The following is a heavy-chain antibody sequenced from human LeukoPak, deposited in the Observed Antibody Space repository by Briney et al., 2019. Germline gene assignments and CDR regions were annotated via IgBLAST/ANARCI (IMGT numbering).Heavy chain of an antibody. CDR1: GGSFSGYY. CDR3: ARDGVSSIAAAGTGWFDP. Sequence: PSETLSLTCAVYGGSFSGYYWSWIRQPPGKGLEWIGEINHSGSTNYNPSLKSRVTISVDTSKNQFSLKLSSVTAADTAVYYCARDGVSSIAAAGTGWFDPWGQGTLVTVSS. CDR2: INHSGST. J-gene: IGHJ5*02. V-gene: IGHV4-34*01. D-gene: IGHD6-13*01.